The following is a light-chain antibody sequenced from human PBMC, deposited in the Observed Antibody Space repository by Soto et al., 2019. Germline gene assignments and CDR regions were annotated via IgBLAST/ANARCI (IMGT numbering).Light chain of an antibody. Sequence: QSALTQPRSVSGSPGQSVTISCTGTSSDVGNYNYVSWYQQHPGKAPKLIIYDVTKRPSGVPDRFSGSKSGNTASLTISGLQADDEADYYCCSYAGSYSWVFGGGTKLTVL. V-gene: IGLV2-11*01. CDR3: CSYAGSYSWV. CDR2: DVT. CDR1: SSDVGNYNY. J-gene: IGLJ3*02.